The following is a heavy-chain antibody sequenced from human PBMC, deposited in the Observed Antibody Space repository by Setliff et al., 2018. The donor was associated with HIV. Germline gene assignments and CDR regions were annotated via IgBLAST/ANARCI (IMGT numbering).Heavy chain of an antibody. D-gene: IGHD1-26*01. CDR1: GDSVSGYY. CDR3: ARAVGAGYATPYLDY. J-gene: IGHJ4*02. CDR2: MYSSGNS. V-gene: IGHV4-59*02. Sequence: SETLSLTCGVSGDSVSGYYWIWIRQSPGKGLEWIGYMYSSGNSNYNPSLKSRVTMSVDTSNNQVSLYLSSVTAADTAVYYCARAVGAGYATPYLDYWGRGTLVTVSS.